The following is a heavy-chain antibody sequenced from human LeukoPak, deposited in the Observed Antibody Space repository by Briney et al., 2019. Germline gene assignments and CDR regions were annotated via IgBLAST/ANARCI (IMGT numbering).Heavy chain of an antibody. Sequence: GGSLRLSCAASAFTFSSYSMNWVRQAPGKGLEWVSYISSSGSTVYYADSVKGRFTISRDNAKNSLYLQMNSLRAEDTAVYYCAELGITMIGGVWGKGTTVTISS. V-gene: IGHV3-48*04. D-gene: IGHD3-10*02. CDR3: AELGITMIGGV. J-gene: IGHJ6*04. CDR1: AFTFSSYS. CDR2: ISSSGSTV.